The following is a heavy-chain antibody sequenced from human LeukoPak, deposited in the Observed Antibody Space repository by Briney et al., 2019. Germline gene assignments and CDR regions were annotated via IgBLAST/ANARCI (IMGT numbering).Heavy chain of an antibody. J-gene: IGHJ4*02. Sequence: PGGSLRLSCAASGFTFSSYGMHWVRQAPGKGLEWVAVISYDGSNKYYADSVEGRFTISRDNSKNTLYLQMNSLRPEDTAVYYCANGGYSSSWYVVDYWGQGTLVTVSS. V-gene: IGHV3-30*18. CDR3: ANGGYSSSWYVVDY. D-gene: IGHD6-13*01. CDR2: ISYDGSNK. CDR1: GFTFSSYG.